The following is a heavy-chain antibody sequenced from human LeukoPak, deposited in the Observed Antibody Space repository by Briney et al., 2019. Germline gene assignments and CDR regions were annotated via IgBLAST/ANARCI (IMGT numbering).Heavy chain of an antibody. V-gene: IGHV4-34*01. CDR2: INHSGST. Sequence: PSETLSLTSAVYGGSFSGYYWSWLRQPPGRGLEWVGEINHSGSTNYNPSLTSRATTSLDTSMDRFSLKLSSVTVADTAWYYFTRVKPGYQLWRIRGPFDYWGQGTLVTVSS. CDR3: TRVKPGYQLWRIRGPFDY. J-gene: IGHJ4*02. D-gene: IGHD2-2*01. CDR1: GGSFSGYY.